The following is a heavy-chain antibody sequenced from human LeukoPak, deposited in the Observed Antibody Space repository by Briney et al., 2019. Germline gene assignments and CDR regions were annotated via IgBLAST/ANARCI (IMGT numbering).Heavy chain of an antibody. V-gene: IGHV3-30-3*01. CDR3: GRGGNTARFAY. Sequence: PGGSLRLSCAASGFTFSSYAMHWVRQAPGKGLEWVAVISYDGSNKYYADSVKGRFTISRDNSKNTLYPQMNSLRAEDTAVYYCGRGGNTARFAYWGQGTLVTVSS. CDR1: GFTFSSYA. D-gene: IGHD5-18*01. J-gene: IGHJ4*02. CDR2: ISYDGSNK.